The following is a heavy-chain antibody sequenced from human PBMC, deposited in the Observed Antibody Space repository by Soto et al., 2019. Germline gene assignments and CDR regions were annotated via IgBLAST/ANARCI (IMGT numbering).Heavy chain of an antibody. CDR3: ARRGDWGSDEFDY. Sequence: QVQLQESGPGLVKPSETLSLTCTVSGGSISPYYWSWIRQPPGKGLEWIGYIYYSGSTSYNPSLKRRVTIPVDTSTNQFSLNLSSMTATDAAVYYCARRGDWGSDEFDYWGQGTLVTVSS. V-gene: IGHV4-59*08. D-gene: IGHD7-27*01. CDR2: IYYSGST. CDR1: GGSISPYY. J-gene: IGHJ4*02.